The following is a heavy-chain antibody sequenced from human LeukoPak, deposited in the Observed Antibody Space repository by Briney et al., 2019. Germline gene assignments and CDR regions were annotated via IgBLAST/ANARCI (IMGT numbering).Heavy chain of an antibody. Sequence: PGGSLRLSCAASGFTFSSYWMSWVRQAPGKGLEWVANIKQDESDVYYVDSVKGRFTISRDNAKNSVYLQINSLRDEDTAIYYCATQRGDYWGQGTLVTVSS. D-gene: IGHD6-25*01. CDR3: ATQRGDY. CDR2: IKQDESDV. J-gene: IGHJ4*02. V-gene: IGHV3-7*01. CDR1: GFTFSSYW.